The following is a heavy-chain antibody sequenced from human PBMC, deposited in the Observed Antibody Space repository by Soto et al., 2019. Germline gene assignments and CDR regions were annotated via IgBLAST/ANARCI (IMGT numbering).Heavy chain of an antibody. CDR3: ARRRDIVVVPDATNWFDT. CDR1: GGSISSSSYY. D-gene: IGHD2-2*01. V-gene: IGHV4-39*01. CDR2: IYYSGST. Sequence: SETLSLTCTVSGGSISSSSYYWGWIRQPPGKGLEWIGSIYYSGSTYYNPSLKSRVTISVDTSKNQFSLKLSSVTAADTAVYYCARRRDIVVVPDATNWFDTWGQGTLVTVSS. J-gene: IGHJ5*02.